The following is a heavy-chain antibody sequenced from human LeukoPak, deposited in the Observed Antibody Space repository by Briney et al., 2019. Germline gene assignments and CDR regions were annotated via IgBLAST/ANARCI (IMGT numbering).Heavy chain of an antibody. D-gene: IGHD3-22*01. CDR1: GGSISSGIYY. J-gene: IGHJ4*02. CDR3: ARNDSSGYFDY. Sequence: PSETLSLTCTVSGGSISSGIYYWGWIRQPPGKGLEWIGSIYYSGSTHYNPSLKSRVTISVDTSKNQFSLKLNSVTAADTAVYYCARNDSSGYFDYWGQGTLVTVSS. V-gene: IGHV4-39*07. CDR2: IYYSGST.